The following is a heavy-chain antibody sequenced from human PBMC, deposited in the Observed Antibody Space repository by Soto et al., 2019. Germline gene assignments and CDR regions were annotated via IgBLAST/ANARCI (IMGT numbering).Heavy chain of an antibody. Sequence: QVQLVQSGAEVKKPGASVKVSCKACGYTFTSYGVTWVRQAPGQGLEWMGWMRPYNGDTYYAQSLQGRVTMTTDTSTSTAYVELRSLRSDDTAVYYCARGGTDYFDHWAQGTLVTVSS. D-gene: IGHD3-16*01. V-gene: IGHV1-18*01. CDR3: ARGGTDYFDH. CDR2: MRPYNGDT. J-gene: IGHJ4*02. CDR1: GYTFTSYG.